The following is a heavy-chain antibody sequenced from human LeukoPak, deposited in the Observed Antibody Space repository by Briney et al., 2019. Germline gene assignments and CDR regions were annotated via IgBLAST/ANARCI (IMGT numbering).Heavy chain of an antibody. CDR3: AREETHHVYYGMDV. CDR1: GYTFTSYG. J-gene: IGHJ6*02. Sequence: ASVKVSCTASGYTFTSYGISWVRQAPGQGLEWMGWISAYNGNTNYAQKVQGRVTMTTDTSTSTAYMELRSLRSDDTAVYYCAREETHHVYYGMDVWGQGTMVTVSS. CDR2: ISAYNGNT. V-gene: IGHV1-18*01. D-gene: IGHD1-14*01.